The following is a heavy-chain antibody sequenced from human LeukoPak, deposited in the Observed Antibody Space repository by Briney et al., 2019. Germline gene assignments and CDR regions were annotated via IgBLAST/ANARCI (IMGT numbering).Heavy chain of an antibody. V-gene: IGHV1-69*01. CDR2: IIPIFGTA. Sequence: APVKVSCKASGGTFSSYAISWVRQAPGQGLEWMGGIIPIFGTANYAQKFQGRVTITADESTSTAYMELSSLRSEDTAVYYCARDGAAAGGSFQHWGQGTLVTVSS. CDR3: ARDGAAAGGSFQH. CDR1: GGTFSSYA. J-gene: IGHJ1*01. D-gene: IGHD6-13*01.